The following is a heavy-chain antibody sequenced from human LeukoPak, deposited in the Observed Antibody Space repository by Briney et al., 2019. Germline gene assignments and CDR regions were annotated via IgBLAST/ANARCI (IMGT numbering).Heavy chain of an antibody. CDR1: GGSFSGYY. CDR2: INHSGST. CDR3: ARGGFGVVIDI. Sequence: PSETLSLTCAAYGGSFSGYYWSWIRQPPGKGLEWIGEINHSGSTNYNPSLKSRVTISVGTSKNQFSLKLSSVTAADTAVYYCARGGFGVVIDIWGQGTLVTVSS. V-gene: IGHV4-34*01. J-gene: IGHJ4*02. D-gene: IGHD3-3*01.